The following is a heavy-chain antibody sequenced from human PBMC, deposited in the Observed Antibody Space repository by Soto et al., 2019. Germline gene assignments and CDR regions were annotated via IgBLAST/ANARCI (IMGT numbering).Heavy chain of an antibody. J-gene: IGHJ4*02. CDR3: ARDPHRDGYALVFDY. CDR1: GYTFTSYG. CDR2: ISAYNANT. Sequence: QVQLVQSGAEVKKPGASVKVSCKASGYTFTSYGISWVRRAPSQGLEGMGWISAYNANTNYAQKLQARVTMTTDTSTSTAYMELRSLTSDDTAVYYCARDPHRDGYALVFDYWGQGTLVTVSS. D-gene: IGHD5-12*01. V-gene: IGHV1-18*01.